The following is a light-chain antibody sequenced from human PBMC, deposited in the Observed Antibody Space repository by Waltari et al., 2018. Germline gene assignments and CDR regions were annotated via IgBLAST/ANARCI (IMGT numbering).Light chain of an antibody. CDR2: DAS. J-gene: IGKJ4*01. Sequence: EIVLTHSPAILSFSPGERATLSCRVSQSVGTYLAWYQQRPGQSPRLLLYDASFRATGIPARFSGSGSETDFTLTISSLQPEDFAVYYCQQRRNWPLTFGGGTRVQI. CDR1: QSVGTY. V-gene: IGKV3-11*01. CDR3: QQRRNWPLT.